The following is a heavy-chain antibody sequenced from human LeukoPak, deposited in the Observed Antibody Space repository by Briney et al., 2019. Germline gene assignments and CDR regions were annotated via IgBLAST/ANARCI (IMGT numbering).Heavy chain of an antibody. Sequence: GGSLRLSCAASGFIFSSYSMSWVRQAPGMGLEWVSVITGSGGNTYYADSVKGRFTISKDNSKNTVYLQMSSLRVDDTAVYYCAKAASSSWPSYYYGMDVWGQGTTVTVS. CDR1: GFIFSSYS. CDR3: AKAASSSWPSYYYGMDV. J-gene: IGHJ6*02. D-gene: IGHD6-13*01. CDR2: ITGSGGNT. V-gene: IGHV3-23*01.